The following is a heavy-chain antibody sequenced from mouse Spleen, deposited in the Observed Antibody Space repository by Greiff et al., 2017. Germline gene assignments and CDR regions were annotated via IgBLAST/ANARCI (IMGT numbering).Heavy chain of an antibody. CDR1: GYTFTSYW. V-gene: IGHV1-69*01. CDR2: IDPSDSYT. CDR3: ARRGHYYGSSHWYFDV. D-gene: IGHD1-1*01. Sequence: QVQLQQPGAELVMPGASVKLSCKASGYTFTSYWMHWVKQRPGQGLEWIGEIDPSDSYTNYNQKFKGKATLTVDKSSSTAYMQLSSLASEDSAVYYCARRGHYYGSSHWYFDVWGTGTTVTVSS. J-gene: IGHJ1*03.